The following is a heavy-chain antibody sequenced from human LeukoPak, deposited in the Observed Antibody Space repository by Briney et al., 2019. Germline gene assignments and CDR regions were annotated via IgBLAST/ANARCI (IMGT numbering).Heavy chain of an antibody. CDR3: AKDWTMIPGGDSWFDP. V-gene: IGHV3-23*01. J-gene: IGHJ5*02. CDR1: GFTFTNYA. CDR2: ISGSGGST. D-gene: IGHD3-22*01. Sequence: GGSLRLSCAASGFTFTNYAMSWFRQAPGKGLEWVSAISGSGGSTYYADSVKGRFTISRDNSKNTLYLQMNSLRAEDTAVYYCAKDWTMIPGGDSWFDPWGQGTLVTVSS.